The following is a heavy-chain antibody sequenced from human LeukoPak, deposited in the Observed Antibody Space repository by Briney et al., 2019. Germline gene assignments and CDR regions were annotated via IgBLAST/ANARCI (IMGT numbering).Heavy chain of an antibody. CDR2: IYYSGST. CDR1: GGSISSSSYY. CDR3: ASQGLWFGEFPFDY. Sequence: PETLSLTCTVSGGSISSSSYYWGWIRQPPGKGLEWIGSIYYSGSTYYNPSLKSRVTISVDTSKNQFSLKLSSVTAADTAVYYCASQGLWFGEFPFDYWGQGTLVTVSS. J-gene: IGHJ4*02. V-gene: IGHV4-39*01. D-gene: IGHD3-10*01.